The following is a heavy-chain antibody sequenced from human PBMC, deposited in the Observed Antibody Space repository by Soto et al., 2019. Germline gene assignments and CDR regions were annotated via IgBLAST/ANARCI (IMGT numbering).Heavy chain of an antibody. V-gene: IGHV4-39*01. J-gene: IGHJ4*02. CDR2: IYYSGNT. Sequence: QVQLQESGPGLVKPSEALSLTCTVSGGSITSSNYHWGWSRQPPGKGLERIGTIYYSGNTYYNPSLKSLVTMSMDASKDQFSVTLCSVAVADTAVYCCSRLTNARPGDDWGQGTLVTVSS. D-gene: IGHD2-2*01. CDR1: GGSITSSNYH. CDR3: SRLTNARPGDD.